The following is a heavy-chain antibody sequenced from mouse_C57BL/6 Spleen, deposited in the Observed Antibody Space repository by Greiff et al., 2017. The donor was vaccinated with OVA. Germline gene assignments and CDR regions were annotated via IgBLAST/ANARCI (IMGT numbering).Heavy chain of an antibody. V-gene: IGHV1-64*01. CDR3: ARENLRRYFDV. CDR1: GSTFTSYW. J-gene: IGHJ1*03. D-gene: IGHD2-12*01. Sequence: QVQLQQPGAVLVKPGASVKLSCKASGSTFTSYWMHWVTPMPGQGHEWIGMIHPNSGSTNYNEKFKSKATLSVDKPFSTDYMKRSSLTSEDSAVYYCARENLRRYFDVWGTGTTVTVSS. CDR2: IHPNSGST.